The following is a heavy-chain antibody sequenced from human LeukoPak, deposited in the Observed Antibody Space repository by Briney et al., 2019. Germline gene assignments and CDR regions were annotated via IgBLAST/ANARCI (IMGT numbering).Heavy chain of an antibody. V-gene: IGHV3-23*01. D-gene: IGHD6-19*01. Sequence: PGGSLRLSCAAPGFTFSNSAMSWVRQAPGKGVEWVSTISARGGGIHYADSVKGRFTVSRDNSKITLFLQMNSLRAEDTAVYYCAKADAYSSGRRYFQHWGQGTLVTVSS. CDR1: GFTFSNSA. CDR3: AKADAYSSGRRYFQH. CDR2: ISARGGGI. J-gene: IGHJ1*01.